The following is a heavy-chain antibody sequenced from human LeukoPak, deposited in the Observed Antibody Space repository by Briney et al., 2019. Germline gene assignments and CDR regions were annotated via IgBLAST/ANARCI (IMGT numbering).Heavy chain of an antibody. CDR2: IIPIFGTA. Sequence: GASVKVSCKASGGTFSIYAISWVRQAPGQGLEWMGGIIPIFGTANYAQKFQGRVTITADESTSTAYMELSSLRAEDTAVYYCAKSAYYDSSGFYREYYFDYWGQGTLVTVSS. CDR3: AKSAYYDSSGFYREYYFDY. J-gene: IGHJ4*02. CDR1: GGTFSIYA. D-gene: IGHD3-22*01. V-gene: IGHV1-69*13.